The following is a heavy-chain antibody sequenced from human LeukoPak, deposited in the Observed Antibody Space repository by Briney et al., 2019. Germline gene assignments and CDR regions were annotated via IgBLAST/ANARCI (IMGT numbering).Heavy chain of an antibody. CDR2: ISWNSGSI. V-gene: IGHV3-9*01. CDR1: GFTFDDYA. Sequence: PGMSLRLSCAASGFTFDDYAMHWVRQAPGKGLEWVSGISWNSGSIGYADSAKGRFTISRDNAKNSLYLQMNSLRAEDTALYYCAKVHFVRGFDFGGQGTLVTVSS. D-gene: IGHD3-10*02. J-gene: IGHJ4*02. CDR3: AKVHFVRGFDF.